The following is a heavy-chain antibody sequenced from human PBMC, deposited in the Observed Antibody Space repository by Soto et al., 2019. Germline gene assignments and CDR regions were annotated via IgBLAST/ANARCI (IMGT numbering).Heavy chain of an antibody. CDR1: GFSLSTSGVG. V-gene: IGHV2-5*02. D-gene: IGHD5-18*01. CDR3: AYGGNSYGIFDY. J-gene: IGHJ4*02. CDR2: IYWDDDK. Sequence: QITLKESGPTLVKPTQTLTLTCTFSGFSLSTSGVGVGWIRQPPGKALEWLALIYWDDDKRYSPSLKSRLTIAKDTSKNQVVLTMTNMDPVDTATYYCAYGGNSYGIFDYWGQGTLVTVSS.